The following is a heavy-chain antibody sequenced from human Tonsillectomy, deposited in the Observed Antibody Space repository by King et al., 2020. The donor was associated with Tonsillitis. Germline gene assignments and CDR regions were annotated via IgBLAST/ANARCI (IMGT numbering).Heavy chain of an antibody. CDR3: AKDIFGGGATWDPLGLSFDY. J-gene: IGHJ4*02. Sequence: VQLVESGGGLVQPGRSLRLSCAASGFTFDDNAMYWVRQAPGKGLEWVSGISWNGGIIGYADSVKGRFTISRDNAKNSLYLQMNSLRVEDMALYYCAKDIFGGGATWDPLGLSFDYWGQGTLVTVSS. D-gene: IGHD1-26*01. CDR1: GFTFDDNA. V-gene: IGHV3-9*03. CDR2: ISWNGGII.